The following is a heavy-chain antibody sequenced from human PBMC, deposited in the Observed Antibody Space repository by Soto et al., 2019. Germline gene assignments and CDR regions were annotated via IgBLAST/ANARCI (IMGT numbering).Heavy chain of an antibody. CDR2: ISGPSIYI. CDR3: ARGFRTGFNV. J-gene: IGHJ6*02. Sequence: EVQLVESGGGLVKPGGSLRLSCVASGFTFSGYSINWVRQAPGKGLEWVSYISGPSIYIYYADSVKGRFTISRDNAKSAVYLQMNRLRAEDTDVYYCARGFRTGFNVWGQGTTVSVSS. D-gene: IGHD7-27*01. CDR1: GFTFSGYS. V-gene: IGHV3-21*01.